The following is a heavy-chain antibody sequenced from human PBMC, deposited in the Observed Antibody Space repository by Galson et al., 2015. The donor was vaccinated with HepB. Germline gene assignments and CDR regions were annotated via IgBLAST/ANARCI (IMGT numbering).Heavy chain of an antibody. V-gene: IGHV3-73*01. Sequence: SLRLSCAASGFTLSGSAIHWVRQASGKGPEWVGRIRSKGNDYATSYVESLKGRFTISSDDSRNMAYLHMKSLKTEDTAVYYCTRMGDFSGYSSKWGQGTLVTVSS. CDR1: GFTLSGSA. J-gene: IGHJ4*02. CDR2: IRSKGNDYAT. CDR3: TRMGDFSGYSSK. D-gene: IGHD5-12*01.